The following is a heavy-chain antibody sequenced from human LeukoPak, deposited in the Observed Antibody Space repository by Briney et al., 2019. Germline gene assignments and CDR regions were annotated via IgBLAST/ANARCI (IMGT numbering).Heavy chain of an antibody. CDR1: GGTFTSYA. Sequence: SVKVSCKASGGTFTSYAISWVRQAPGQGLEWVGGIIPMFGTTNYAQKFQGRVTITTDESTTTAYMELSSLRSEDTAVYYCAAMTNYYFENWGQGTLVTVSS. J-gene: IGHJ4*02. V-gene: IGHV1-69*05. D-gene: IGHD2-2*01. CDR2: IIPMFGTT. CDR3: AAMTNYYFEN.